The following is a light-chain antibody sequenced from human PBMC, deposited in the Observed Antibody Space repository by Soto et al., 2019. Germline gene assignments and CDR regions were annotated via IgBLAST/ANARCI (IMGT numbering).Light chain of an antibody. Sequence: QAVVTQEPSLTVSPGGTVTLTCASSTGEVTSGYYANWFQQKPGQAPRPLIYSTTNKHSWTPARFSGSLLGGKAALTLSGVQPEDEAEYYCLLYYGGTQLVFGGGTKLTVL. J-gene: IGLJ2*01. CDR3: LLYYGGTQLV. CDR1: TGEVTSGYY. V-gene: IGLV7-43*01. CDR2: STT.